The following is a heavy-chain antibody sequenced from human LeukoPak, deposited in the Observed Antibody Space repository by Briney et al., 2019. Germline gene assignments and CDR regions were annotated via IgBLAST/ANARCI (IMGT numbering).Heavy chain of an antibody. CDR3: ARESPRYYDSSGLGA. J-gene: IGHJ5*02. CDR1: GFTFSSYS. V-gene: IGHV3-48*01. Sequence: PGGSLRLSCVASGFTFSSYSMNWVRQAPGKGLKWVSHISSSTGTTIYYSDSVKGRFTISRDNAKNSLYLQMNSLRAEDTAVYYCARESPRYYDSSGLGAWGQGTLVTVCS. CDR2: ISSSTGTTI. D-gene: IGHD3-22*01.